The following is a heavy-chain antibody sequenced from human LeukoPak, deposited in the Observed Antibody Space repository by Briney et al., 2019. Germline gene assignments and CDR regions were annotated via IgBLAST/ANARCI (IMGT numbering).Heavy chain of an antibody. CDR2: ISNDGSHK. CDR3: ARDPHCSSAYCLNWFDP. CDR1: GFIFSNYV. V-gene: IGHV3-30-3*01. J-gene: IGHJ5*02. D-gene: IGHD2-2*01. Sequence: PGGSLRLSCAASGFIFSNYVMHWVRQAPGKGLEWVAIISNDGSHKDYADSVKGRFTISRDNSKNTLYLQMNSLRTGDTAVYYCARDPHCSSAYCLNWFDPWGQGTLVTVSS.